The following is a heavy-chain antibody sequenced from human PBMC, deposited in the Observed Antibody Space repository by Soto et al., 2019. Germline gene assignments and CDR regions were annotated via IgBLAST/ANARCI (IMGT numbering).Heavy chain of an antibody. CDR3: ARGLIYDSSGYYFDY. Sequence: ASLMVCCTASGYTFTSCCIQWVRQAPSQGLEWMGIINPSGGSTRYAQKFQGRVTMTRDTSTSTVYMELSSLRSEDTVVYYCARGLIYDSSGYYFDYWGQGTLVTVS. V-gene: IGHV1-46*01. CDR2: INPSGGST. D-gene: IGHD3-22*01. CDR1: GYTFTSCC. J-gene: IGHJ4*02.